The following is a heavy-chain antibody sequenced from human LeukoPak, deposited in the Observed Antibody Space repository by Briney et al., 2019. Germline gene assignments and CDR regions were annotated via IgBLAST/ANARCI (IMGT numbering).Heavy chain of an antibody. CDR2: ISSSGSTI. J-gene: IGHJ6*04. V-gene: IGHV3-48*03. CDR1: GFTFSRFE. D-gene: IGHD3-10*02. CDR3: AELGITMIGGV. Sequence: GGSLRLSCVASGFTFSRFELNWVRQAPGKGLEWVSYISSSGSTIYYADSVKGRFTISRDNAKNSLYLQMNSLRAEDTAVYYCAELGITMIGGVWGKGTTVTISS.